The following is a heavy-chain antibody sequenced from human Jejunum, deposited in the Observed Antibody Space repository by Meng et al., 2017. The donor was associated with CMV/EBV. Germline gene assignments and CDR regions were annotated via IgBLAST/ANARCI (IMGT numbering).Heavy chain of an antibody. Sequence: DDYTIHWVRQLPGKGLEWVSLISWDGGRAYYAESVKSRFTISRDNNKNSLYLQMNSLRTEDTALYYCVKDRGAVTGNYYYYAMDVWGQGTTVTVSS. CDR1: DDYT. CDR3: VKDRGAVTGNYYYYAMDV. J-gene: IGHJ6*02. D-gene: IGHD3-16*01. V-gene: IGHV3-43*01. CDR2: ISWDGGRA.